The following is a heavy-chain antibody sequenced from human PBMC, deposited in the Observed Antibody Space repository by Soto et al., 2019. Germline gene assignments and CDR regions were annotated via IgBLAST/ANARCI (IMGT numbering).Heavy chain of an antibody. CDR2: ISGSGDST. Sequence: PGGSLRLSCAASGFACSSYGMRWVRQVPGKGLEWVSSISGSGDSTHNADSVKGRVTISRDNAKNTLYLQLNSLTADDTAVYYCAKGGLYSGSWYEGYWGQGTLVTVSS. D-gene: IGHD6-13*01. V-gene: IGHV3-23*01. J-gene: IGHJ4*02. CDR3: AKGGLYSGSWYEGY. CDR1: GFACSSYG.